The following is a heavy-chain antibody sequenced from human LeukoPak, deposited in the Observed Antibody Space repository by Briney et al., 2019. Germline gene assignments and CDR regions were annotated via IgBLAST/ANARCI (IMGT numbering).Heavy chain of an antibody. J-gene: IGHJ5*02. CDR1: GGSISSYY. CDR2: IYTSGST. CDR3: ARGHFLIAAAGFDP. V-gene: IGHV4-4*08. D-gene: IGHD6-13*01. Sequence: SETLSLTCTVSGGSISSYYWSWIRQPPGKGLEWIGRIYTSGSTNYNPSLKSRVTISVDTSKNQFSLKLSSVTAADTAVYYCARGHFLIAAAGFDPWGQGTLVTVSS.